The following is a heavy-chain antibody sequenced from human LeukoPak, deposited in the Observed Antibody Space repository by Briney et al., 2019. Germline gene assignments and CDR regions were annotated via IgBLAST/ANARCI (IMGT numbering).Heavy chain of an antibody. CDR3: AREAVMPVAPVKIGTSDRPLYEYYGLDV. V-gene: IGHV3-7*01. J-gene: IGHJ6*02. Sequence: GGSLRLSCAASGFMFSDHHMDWVRQAPGRGLEWVANIKQDGSEKYYVDSVKGRFTISRDNAKNSLYLQMNSLRAEDTAVYYCAREAVMPVAPVKIGTSDRPLYEYYGLDVWGQGTTVTVS. D-gene: IGHD1/OR15-1a*01. CDR1: GFMFSDHH. CDR2: IKQDGSEK.